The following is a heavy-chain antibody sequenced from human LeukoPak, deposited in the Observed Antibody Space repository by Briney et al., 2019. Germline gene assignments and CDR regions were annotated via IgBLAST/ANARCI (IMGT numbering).Heavy chain of an antibody. CDR1: GYTFASYW. CDR2: IYPGDSDA. J-gene: IGHJ4*02. V-gene: IGHV5-51*01. CDR3: ARQAWRSSSGVDY. D-gene: IGHD6-6*01. Sequence: GSLKISCKASGYTFASYWIGWVRLVPGKGLEHMGIIYPGDSDARYSPSFEGQVTFSVDKSITTAYLEWSALKTSDSAIYYCARQAWRSSSGVDYWGQGTLVTVSS.